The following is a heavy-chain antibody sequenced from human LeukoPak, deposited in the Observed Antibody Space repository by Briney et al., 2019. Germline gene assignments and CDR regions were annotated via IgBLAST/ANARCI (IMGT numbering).Heavy chain of an antibody. CDR3: ARRLSYYWYFDL. CDR2: IYYSGST. CDR1: GGSISSYY. Sequence: SETLSLTCTVSGGSISSYYWSWIRQPPGKRLEWIGYIYYSGSTNYNPSLKSRVTISVDRSKNQFSLKLSSVTAADTAVYYCARRLSYYWYFDLWGRGTLVTVSS. V-gene: IGHV4-59*12. J-gene: IGHJ2*01. D-gene: IGHD3-10*01.